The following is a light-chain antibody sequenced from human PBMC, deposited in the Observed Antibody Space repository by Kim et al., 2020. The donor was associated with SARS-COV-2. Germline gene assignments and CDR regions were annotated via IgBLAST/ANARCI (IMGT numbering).Light chain of an antibody. CDR2: EVT. CDR1: SSDIGGYEF. CDR3: CSYAGRNIGV. J-gene: IGLJ3*02. V-gene: IGLV2-8*01. Sequence: GPSVTISCTGTSSDIGGYEFVSWYQQHPGKAPKLMIYEVTKRPSGVPDRFSGSKSGNTASLTVSGLQTEDEADYYCCSYAGRNIGVFGGGTQLTIL.